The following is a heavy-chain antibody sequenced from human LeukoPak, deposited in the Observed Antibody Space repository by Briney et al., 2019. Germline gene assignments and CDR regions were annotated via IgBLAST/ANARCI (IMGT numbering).Heavy chain of an antibody. V-gene: IGHV1-18*01. D-gene: IGHD6-25*01. CDR1: GYTFTKFG. CDR3: AREPSGLLFDY. J-gene: IGHJ4*02. Sequence: ASVKVSCKASGYTFTKFGISWVRQAPGQEFEWMGWISPYNDNTNYAKKFQGRVTLTTDTSTSTAYMELRGLTSDDTAVYYCAREPSGLLFDYWGLGTLVTVSS. CDR2: ISPYNDNT.